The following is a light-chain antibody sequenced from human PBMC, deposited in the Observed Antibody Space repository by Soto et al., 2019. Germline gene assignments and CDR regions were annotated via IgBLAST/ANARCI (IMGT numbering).Light chain of an antibody. CDR2: AAS. V-gene: IGKV1-39*01. Sequence: DIQMTQSPSSLSASVGDRVTITCRASQSISSYLNWYQQKPGQAPKLLIYAASRLQSGVPSRFSGSGSGTDFTLTISSLQPEDFATDYCQQSYSTPWTFGQGTKVEIK. CDR1: QSISSY. CDR3: QQSYSTPWT. J-gene: IGKJ1*01.